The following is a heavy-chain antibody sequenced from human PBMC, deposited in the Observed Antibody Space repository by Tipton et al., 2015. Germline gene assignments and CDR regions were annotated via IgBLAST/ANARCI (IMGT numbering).Heavy chain of an antibody. CDR2: ISGSGGST. CDR3: AKDGSGYRRVSYSSGWYWDY. Sequence: SLRLSCAASGFSFSSYAMSWVRQAPGKGLEWVSAISGSGGSTYYADSVKGRFTISRDNSKNTLYLQMNSLRAEDTAVYYCAKDGSGYRRVSYSSGWYWDYWGQGTLVTVSS. CDR1: GFSFSSYA. D-gene: IGHD6-19*01. J-gene: IGHJ4*02. V-gene: IGHV3-23*01.